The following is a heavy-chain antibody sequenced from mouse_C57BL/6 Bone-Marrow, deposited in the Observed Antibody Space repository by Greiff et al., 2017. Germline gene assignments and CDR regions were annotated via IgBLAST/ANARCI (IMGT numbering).Heavy chain of an antibody. CDR1: GFTFSDYG. D-gene: IGHD2-5*01. CDR3: ARRRDYYSNYAMDY. CDR2: ISSGSSTI. V-gene: IGHV5-17*01. Sequence: EVQLVESGGGLVKPGGSLKLSCAASGFTFSDYGMHWVRQAPGQGLEWVAYISSGSSTIYYADTVKGRFTISRDNATNTLVLQMTSLRSEDTAMYYCARRRDYYSNYAMDYWGQGTSVTVSA. J-gene: IGHJ4*01.